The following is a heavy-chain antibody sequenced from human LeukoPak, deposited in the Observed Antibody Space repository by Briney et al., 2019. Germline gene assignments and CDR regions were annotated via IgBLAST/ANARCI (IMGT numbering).Heavy chain of an antibody. CDR3: ARVPRGVGKRFDP. Sequence: PSETLSLTCTVSGGSISSYYWNWIRQPPGKGLEWIGYIYYSGSTNYNPSLKSRVTISVDTSKNQFSLKLSSVTAADTAVYYCARVPRGVGKRFDPWGQGTLVTVSS. CDR1: GGSISSYY. J-gene: IGHJ5*02. V-gene: IGHV4-59*01. D-gene: IGHD1-26*01. CDR2: IYYSGST.